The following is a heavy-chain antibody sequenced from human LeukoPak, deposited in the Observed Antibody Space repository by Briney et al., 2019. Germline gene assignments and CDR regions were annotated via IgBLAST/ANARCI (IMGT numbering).Heavy chain of an antibody. CDR2: IKSKTDGGTT. CDR1: GFTFSNAW. V-gene: IGHV3-15*01. D-gene: IGHD1-1*01. J-gene: IGHJ4*02. Sequence: GGSLRLSCAASGFTFSNAWMSWVRQAPGKVLEWVGRIKSKTDGGTTDYAAPVKGRFTISRDDSKHTLYLQMNSLKTEDTAVYYCTTAPNWNDGYFDYWGQGTLVTVSS. CDR3: TTAPNWNDGYFDY.